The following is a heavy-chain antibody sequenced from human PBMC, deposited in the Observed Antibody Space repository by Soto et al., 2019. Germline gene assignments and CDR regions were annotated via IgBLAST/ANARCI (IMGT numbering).Heavy chain of an antibody. CDR1: GFTFSSDW. CDR2: IDSGGRTT. Sequence: GGSLRLSCAASGFTFSSDWMHLFRQAPGKGLVWVSRIDSGGRTTTYADSVKGRFTISRDNAKNTLYLQMNGLRAEDTALYYCARWFTYGNFDYFDYWGQGTQVTVSS. CDR3: ARWFTYGNFDYFDY. J-gene: IGHJ4*02. D-gene: IGHD3-10*01. V-gene: IGHV3-74*01.